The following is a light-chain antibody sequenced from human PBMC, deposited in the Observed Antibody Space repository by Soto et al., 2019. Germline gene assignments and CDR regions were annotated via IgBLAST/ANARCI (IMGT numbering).Light chain of an antibody. J-gene: IGLJ1*01. CDR1: SSDVGGYNY. Sequence: QSVLTQPASVSGSPGQSITISCTGTSSDVGGYNYVSWYQQHPDKAPKLMIYDVSNRPSGVSNRFSGSKSGNTASLTISALQAEDETDYYCCSYTSHNPHVFGTGTMVTVL. CDR3: CSYTSHNPHV. CDR2: DVS. V-gene: IGLV2-14*01.